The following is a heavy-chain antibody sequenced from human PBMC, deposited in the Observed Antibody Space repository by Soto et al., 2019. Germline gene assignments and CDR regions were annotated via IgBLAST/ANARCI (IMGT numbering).Heavy chain of an antibody. CDR1: GFTFSSYE. J-gene: IGHJ3*02. CDR3: ARASELFDAFDI. D-gene: IGHD1-26*01. V-gene: IGHV3-48*03. Sequence: GGSLRLSCAASGFTFSSYEMNWVRQAPGKGLEWVSYISSSGSTIYYADSVKGRFTISRDNAKNSLYLQMNSLRAEDTAVYYCARASELFDAFDIWGQGTMVTVSS. CDR2: ISSSGSTI.